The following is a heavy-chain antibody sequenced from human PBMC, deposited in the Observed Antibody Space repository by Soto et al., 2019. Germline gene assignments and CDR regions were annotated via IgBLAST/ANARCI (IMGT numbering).Heavy chain of an antibody. CDR2: ISSSSSTI. V-gene: IGHV3-48*01. CDR1: GFTFSSYS. Sequence: GGSLRLSCAASGFTFSSYSMNWVRQAPGKGLEWVSYISSSSSTIYYEDSVKGRFTMSRDNAKNSLYLQMNSLRAEDTAVYYCARDRKAFWSGYSDYWGQGTLVTVSS. CDR3: ARDRKAFWSGYSDY. J-gene: IGHJ4*02. D-gene: IGHD3-3*01.